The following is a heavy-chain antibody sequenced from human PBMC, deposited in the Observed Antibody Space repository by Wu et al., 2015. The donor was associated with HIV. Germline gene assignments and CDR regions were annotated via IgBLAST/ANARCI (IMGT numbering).Heavy chain of an antibody. CDR3: ARAPGMGATKTLDAFDI. V-gene: IGHV1-46*01. J-gene: IGHJ3*02. CDR1: GYTFTSYY. CDR2: INPSGGST. D-gene: IGHD1-26*01. Sequence: QVQLVQSGAEVKKPGASVKVSCKASGYTFTSYYMHWVRQAPGQGLEWMGIINPSGGSTSYAQKFQGRVTMTRDTSTSTVYMELSSLRSEDTAVYYCARAPGMGATKTLDAFDIWGQGNNRSPSLQ.